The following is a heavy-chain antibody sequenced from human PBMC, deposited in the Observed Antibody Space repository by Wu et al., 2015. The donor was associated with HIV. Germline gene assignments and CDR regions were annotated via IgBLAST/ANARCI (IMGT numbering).Heavy chain of an antibody. CDR3: AKGYYYDSSGYSSSSEFFLH. CDR1: GYIFNEYY. Sequence: QVQLVQSGPEVKEPGASVKVSCKASGYIFNEYYTHWVRQAPGHGPEWMGWMNARSGTTGYAQKFQGRVTMTRDPSINTAYMELSSLTSEDTAMYYCAKGYYYDSSGYSSSSEFFLHWGQGTLVTVSS. CDR2: MNARSGTT. J-gene: IGHJ1*01. D-gene: IGHD3-22*01. V-gene: IGHV1-8*01.